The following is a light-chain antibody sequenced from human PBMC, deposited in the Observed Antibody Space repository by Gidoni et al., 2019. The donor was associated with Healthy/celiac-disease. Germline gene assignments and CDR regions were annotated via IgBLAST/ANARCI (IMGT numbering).Light chain of an antibody. CDR1: SSDVGGYNY. Sequence: QSALTQPASVSGCPGQSITISCTGTSSDVGGYNYVSWYQQHPGKALKLMIYDVSNRPSGMSNRFSGSKSGNTTSLTISGRQAEDEADYYCSSYTSSSRVFGGGTKLTVL. V-gene: IGLV2-14*03. CDR3: SSYTSSSRV. CDR2: DVS. J-gene: IGLJ2*01.